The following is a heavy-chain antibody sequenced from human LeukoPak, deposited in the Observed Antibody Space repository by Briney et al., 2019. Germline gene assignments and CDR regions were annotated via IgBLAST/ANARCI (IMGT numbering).Heavy chain of an antibody. Sequence: SETLSLTCSVSGGSISSYYWSWIRQPPGKGLEWIGYIYYSGSTNYNPSLKSRVTISVDTSKNQFSLKLSSVTAADTAVYYCARYSSGWYSLYYFDYWGQGTLVTVSS. CDR2: IYYSGST. V-gene: IGHV4-59*01. CDR1: GGSISSYY. D-gene: IGHD6-19*01. CDR3: ARYSSGWYSLYYFDY. J-gene: IGHJ4*02.